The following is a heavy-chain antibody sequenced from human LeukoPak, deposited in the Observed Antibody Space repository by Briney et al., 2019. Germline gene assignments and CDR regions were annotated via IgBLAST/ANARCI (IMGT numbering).Heavy chain of an antibody. CDR2: IYTSGST. V-gene: IGHV4-4*09. CDR1: GGSISSYY. CDR3: ARHQLKSGSYYPYYFDY. J-gene: IGHJ4*02. Sequence: SETLSLTCTVSGGSISSYYWSWIRQPPRKGLEWIGYIYTSGSTNYNPSLKSRVTISVDTSKNQFSLKLSSVTAADAAVYYCARHQLKSGSYYPYYFDYWGQGTLVTVPS. D-gene: IGHD3-10*01.